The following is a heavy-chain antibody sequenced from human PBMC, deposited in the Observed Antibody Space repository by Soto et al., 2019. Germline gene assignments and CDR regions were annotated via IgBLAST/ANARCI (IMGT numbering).Heavy chain of an antibody. CDR3: ARAPMVLPRSFFVS. CDR2: ISYTRKT. Sequence: PSETLSLTCTVSGGSISNFHWSWIRRPPGQGLGWIGYISYTRKTHYTPTLRSQVAVSVDTYKHQWSLNLPYVAAADTAVHYCARAPMVLPRSFFVSWGQRTPVTVSS. J-gene: IGHJ4*02. CDR1: GGSISNFH. D-gene: IGHD2-8*01. V-gene: IGHV4-59*01.